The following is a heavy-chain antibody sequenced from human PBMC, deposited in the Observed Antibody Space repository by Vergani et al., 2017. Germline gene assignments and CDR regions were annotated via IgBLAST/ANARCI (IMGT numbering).Heavy chain of an antibody. CDR2: IFYSGTT. J-gene: IGHJ4*02. V-gene: IGHV4-31*11. D-gene: IGHD6-13*01. CDR1: GGSISSGDHC. CDR3: ARAKYSSSWFDY. Sequence: QVQLQESGPGLVKPPGTLSLTCAVSGGSISSGDHCWTWIRQRPGKGLEWIGYIFYSGTTYDNPSLRSRLTISVDTSQNQFSLKLRSVTAADTAVYYCARAKYSSSWFDYWGQGTLVTVSS.